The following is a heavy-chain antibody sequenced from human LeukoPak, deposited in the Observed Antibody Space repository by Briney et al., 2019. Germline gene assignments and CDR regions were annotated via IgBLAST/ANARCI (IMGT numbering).Heavy chain of an antibody. Sequence: TGGSLRLSCAASGFTFSSYSMNWVRQAPGKGLEWVSSISSSSSCIYYADSVKGRFTISRDNAKNSLYLQMNSLRAEDTAVYYCASAYDSSGYYVEYFQHWGQGTLVTVSS. CDR3: ASAYDSSGYYVEYFQH. CDR1: GFTFSSYS. D-gene: IGHD3-22*01. J-gene: IGHJ1*01. V-gene: IGHV3-21*01. CDR2: ISSSSSCI.